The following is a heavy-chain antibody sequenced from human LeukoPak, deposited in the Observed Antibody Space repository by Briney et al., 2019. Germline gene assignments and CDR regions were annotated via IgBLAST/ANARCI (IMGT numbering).Heavy chain of an antibody. CDR1: GYSISSGYY. Sequence: PSETLSLTCAVSGYSISSGYYWGWIRQPPGKGLEWIGSIYRSGSTYYNPSLKSRVTISVDTSKNQFSLKLSSVTAADTAVHYCARRIGQGSGSYYPDYWGQGTLVTVSS. J-gene: IGHJ4*02. CDR2: IYRSGST. CDR3: ARRIGQGSGSYYPDY. V-gene: IGHV4-38-2*01. D-gene: IGHD3-10*01.